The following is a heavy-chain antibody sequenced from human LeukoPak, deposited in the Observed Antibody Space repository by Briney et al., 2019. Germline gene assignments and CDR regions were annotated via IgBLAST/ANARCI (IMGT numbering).Heavy chain of an antibody. Sequence: SETLSLTSAVYGGSFSGYYWSWIRQPPGKGLEWIGEINHSGSTNYNPSLKSRVTGFVDTSKNQVSLRLSSVTAADTAVYYCARHGTISSESYFDYWGQGALVTVSS. CDR1: GGSFSGYY. CDR3: ARHGTISSESYFDY. D-gene: IGHD1-14*01. CDR2: INHSGST. J-gene: IGHJ4*02. V-gene: IGHV4-34*01.